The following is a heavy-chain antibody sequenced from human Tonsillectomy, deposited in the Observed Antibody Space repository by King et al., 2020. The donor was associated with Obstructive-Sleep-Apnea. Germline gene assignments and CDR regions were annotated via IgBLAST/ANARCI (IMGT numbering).Heavy chain of an antibody. Sequence: VQLVESGGGLVQPGGSLRLSCAASGFTFSSYSMYWVRQAPGKGLEWVSYISSSGSSTIYYADSVKGRFTISRDNAKNSLYLQMNSLRAEDTAVYYCARDRAYYYGSGTEHWGQGTLVTVSS. CDR2: ISSSGSSTI. D-gene: IGHD3-10*01. J-gene: IGHJ1*01. V-gene: IGHV3-48*01. CDR3: ARDRAYYYGSGTEH. CDR1: GFTFSSYS.